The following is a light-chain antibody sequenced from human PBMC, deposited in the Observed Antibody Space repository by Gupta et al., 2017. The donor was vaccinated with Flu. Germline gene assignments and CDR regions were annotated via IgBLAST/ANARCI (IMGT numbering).Light chain of an antibody. J-gene: IGKJ1*01. CDR3: QQYKSYAWT. V-gene: IGKV1-5*03. CDR2: NAS. Sequence: DIQMTQTPSTLSASVGDRVTITCRDSQGISSWVGWYQQKPGKAPKLLIYNASSLESGVASRFSGGGAGTEFTLTISGLQPDDFATYYCQQYKSYAWTFGQGTKVEIK. CDR1: QGISSW.